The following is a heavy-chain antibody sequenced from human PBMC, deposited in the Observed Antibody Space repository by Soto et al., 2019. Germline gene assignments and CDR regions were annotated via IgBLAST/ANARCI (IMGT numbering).Heavy chain of an antibody. CDR1: GGTFSIYT. D-gene: IGHD1-1*01. Sequence: QVQLVQSVAEVKKPGSSVKVSCKASGGTFSIYTISWVRQAPGQGLEWMGRIIPILGIANYAQKFQGRVTITADKSTRTAYMELSSLRSEDTAVYYCASAVQLDRLACYYFDYWGQGTLVTVSS. J-gene: IGHJ4*02. V-gene: IGHV1-69*02. CDR3: ASAVQLDRLACYYFDY. CDR2: IIPILGIA.